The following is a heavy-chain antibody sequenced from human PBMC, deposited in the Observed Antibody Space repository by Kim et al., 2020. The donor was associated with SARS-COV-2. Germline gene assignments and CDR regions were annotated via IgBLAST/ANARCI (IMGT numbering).Heavy chain of an antibody. CDR3: ARHGSWQGSDFDY. CDR1: GGSISDANYY. CDR2: IYYTEST. D-gene: IGHD3-10*01. V-gene: IGHV4-39*01. Sequence: SETLSLTCAVSGGSISDANYYWGWIRQPPGKGLEWIGTIYYTESTYYNPSLKSRVTISLDTSKGHFSLNLTSVSAADTAVYYCARHGSWQGSDFDYWGRGSLVTVSS. J-gene: IGHJ4*02.